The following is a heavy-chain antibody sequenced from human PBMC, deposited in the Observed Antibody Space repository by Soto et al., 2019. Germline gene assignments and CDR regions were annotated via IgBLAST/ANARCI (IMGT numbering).Heavy chain of an antibody. CDR3: AILLLSRSAYHPRVY. CDR2: IYYSGST. CDR1: GASINSYY. V-gene: IGHV4-59*01. J-gene: IGHJ4*02. Sequence: SETLSLTCTVSGASINSYYWSWIRLPPGKGLEWIGYIYYSGSTNYNPSLKSRVTISVDTSKNHFSLNLTSVTAADTAVYYCAILLLSRSAYHPRVYWGQGILVTLSS. D-gene: IGHD3-22*01.